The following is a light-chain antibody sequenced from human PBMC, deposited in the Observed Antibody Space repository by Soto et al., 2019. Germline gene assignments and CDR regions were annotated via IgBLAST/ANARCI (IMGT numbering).Light chain of an antibody. V-gene: IGKV3-15*01. CDR2: GAS. CDR3: QHYNNWPPRGT. J-gene: IGKJ1*01. CDR1: QSVSSN. Sequence: EIVMTQSPATLSVSPGERATLSCRASQSVSSNLAWYQQIPGQAPRLLIYGASTRATGIPARFSGSGSGTDFTLTISSLQSEDFAVYYCQHYNNWPPRGTFGQGTKVEIK.